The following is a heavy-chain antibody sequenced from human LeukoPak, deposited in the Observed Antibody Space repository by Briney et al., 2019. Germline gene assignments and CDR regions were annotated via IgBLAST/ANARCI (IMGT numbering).Heavy chain of an antibody. J-gene: IGHJ4*02. CDR3: ARAGYSSGWYGIDY. Sequence: SETLSLTCAVYGGSFRGYYWSWIRQPPGKGLEWIGEINHSGSTNYNPSLKSRVTISVDTSKNQFSLKLSSVTAADTAVYYCARAGYSSGWYGIDYWGQGTLVTVSS. V-gene: IGHV4-34*01. CDR2: INHSGST. CDR1: GGSFRGYY. D-gene: IGHD6-19*01.